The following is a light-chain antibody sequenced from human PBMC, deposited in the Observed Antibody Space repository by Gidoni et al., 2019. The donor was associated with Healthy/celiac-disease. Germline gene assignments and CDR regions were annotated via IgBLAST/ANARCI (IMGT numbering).Light chain of an antibody. J-gene: IGKJ2*01. Sequence: EIVLTQSPATLSSSPGERATLSCRPSQRVSSYLAWYQQKPGQAPRLLIYDAYNRATGNPARFSGSGSGTDFTHTISSLEPEEFAVYYCQQRSNWTRGYTFGQGTKLEIK. CDR3: QQRSNWTRGYT. CDR1: QRVSSY. V-gene: IGKV3-11*01. CDR2: DAY.